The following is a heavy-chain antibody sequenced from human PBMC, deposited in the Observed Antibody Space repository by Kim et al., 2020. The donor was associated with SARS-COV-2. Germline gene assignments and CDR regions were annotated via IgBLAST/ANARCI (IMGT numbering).Heavy chain of an antibody. J-gene: IGHJ3*02. V-gene: IGHV4-59*01. Sequence: KSRVTLSVDTSKNQFSRKLSSVTAADTAVYYCARDNYGSGSYWGAGAFDIWGQGTMVTVSS. CDR3: ARDNYGSGSYWGAGAFDI. D-gene: IGHD3-10*01.